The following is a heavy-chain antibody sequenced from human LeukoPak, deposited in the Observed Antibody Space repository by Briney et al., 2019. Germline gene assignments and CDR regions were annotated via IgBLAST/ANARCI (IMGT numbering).Heavy chain of an antibody. D-gene: IGHD7-27*01. CDR2: VRSKADNFAT. V-gene: IGHV3-73*01. CDR1: GFTLSASA. J-gene: IGHJ4*02. Sequence: GGSLRLSCAASGFTLSASAMHWVRQASGKGLEWVGRVRSKADNFATAYAASLKGRFTISRDDSRNTAYLQMNSLKTEDTAVYYCTRHMGNAATRFDYWGQGTLVTVSS. CDR3: TRHMGNAATRFDY.